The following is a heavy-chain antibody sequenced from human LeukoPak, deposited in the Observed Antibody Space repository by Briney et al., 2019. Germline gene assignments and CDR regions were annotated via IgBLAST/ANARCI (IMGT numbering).Heavy chain of an antibody. Sequence: ASVKVSCKASGYTFTRYYMHWVRQAPGQGLEWMGIINPSDGVIDYAQKFQDRVTMTRDTSTSTVFMELSSLRSEDTAVYYCARRGSGSYVLDYWGQGTLVTVSS. V-gene: IGHV1-46*01. J-gene: IGHJ4*02. CDR3: ARRGSGSYVLDY. D-gene: IGHD3-10*01. CDR2: INPSDGVI. CDR1: GYTFTRYY.